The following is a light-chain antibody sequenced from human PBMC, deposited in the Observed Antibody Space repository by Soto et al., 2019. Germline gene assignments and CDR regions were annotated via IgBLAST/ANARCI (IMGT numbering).Light chain of an antibody. CDR2: DAS. Sequence: DIQITQSPSTLSASVGDRVTITCRASQSISRSLAWYQQKPVKAPNLLIFDASSLEGVVPSRFSGSEFGTEFSLAVANLQPADFATYYCQQYSDFLISFGPGTKVDFK. J-gene: IGKJ3*01. CDR3: QQYSDFLIS. CDR1: QSISRS. V-gene: IGKV1-5*01.